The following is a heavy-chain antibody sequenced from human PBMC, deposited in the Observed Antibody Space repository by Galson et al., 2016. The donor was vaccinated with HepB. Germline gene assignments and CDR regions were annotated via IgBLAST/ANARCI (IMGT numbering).Heavy chain of an antibody. Sequence: SLRLSCAASGFTFSNYAMSWVRQAPGKGLEWGSTIVFSAGSTFYADSVKGRFTISRDNSKNTLSLQMTSLRAEDTAVYYCAKCGSSYGSYFMYFWGKGTTVTVSS. D-gene: IGHD6-13*01. CDR3: AKCGSSYGSYFMYF. CDR2: IVFSAGST. J-gene: IGHJ6*03. CDR1: GFTFSNYA. V-gene: IGHV3-23*01.